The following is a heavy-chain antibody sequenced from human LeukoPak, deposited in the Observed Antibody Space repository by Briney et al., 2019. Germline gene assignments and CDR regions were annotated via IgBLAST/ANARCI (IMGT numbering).Heavy chain of an antibody. CDR1: GFTFDDYA. CDR3: ARVDFWSGNDY. Sequence: PGGSLRLSCAASGFTFDDYAMHWVRQAPGKGLEWVSGISWNSGSIGYADSVKGRFTISRDNAKNSLYLQMNSLRAEDTAVYYCARVDFWSGNDYWGQGTLVTVSS. J-gene: IGHJ4*02. V-gene: IGHV3-9*01. D-gene: IGHD3-3*01. CDR2: ISWNSGSI.